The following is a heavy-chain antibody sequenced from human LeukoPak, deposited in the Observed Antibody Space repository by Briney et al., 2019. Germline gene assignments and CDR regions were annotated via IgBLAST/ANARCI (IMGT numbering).Heavy chain of an antibody. J-gene: IGHJ4*02. CDR3: ARGEEGPPVPFFDY. D-gene: IGHD6-6*01. CDR1: GFTFSSYG. Sequence: GGSLRLSCAASGFTFSSYGMHWVRQAPGKGLEWVAVIWYDGSNKYYADSVKGRFTTSRDNSKNTLYLQMNSLRAEDTAVYYCARGEEGPPVPFFDYWGQGTLVTVSS. V-gene: IGHV3-33*01. CDR2: IWYDGSNK.